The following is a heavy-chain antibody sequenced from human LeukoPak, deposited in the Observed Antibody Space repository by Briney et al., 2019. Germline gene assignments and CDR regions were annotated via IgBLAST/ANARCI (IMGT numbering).Heavy chain of an antibody. D-gene: IGHD3-10*01. CDR1: GGSFSGYY. J-gene: IGHJ4*02. V-gene: IGHV4-34*01. CDR2: INHSGST. CDR3: AREIYHYGLGRTSDY. Sequence: SETLSLTCAVYGGSFSGYYWSWIRQPPGKGLEWIGEINHSGSTNYNPSLKSRVTISVDTSKNQFSLKLSSVTAADTAVYYCAREIYHYGLGRTSDYWGQGTLVTVSS.